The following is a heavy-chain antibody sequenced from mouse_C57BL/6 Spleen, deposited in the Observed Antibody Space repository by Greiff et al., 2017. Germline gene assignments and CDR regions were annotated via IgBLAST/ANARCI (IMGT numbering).Heavy chain of an antibody. V-gene: IGHV1-52*01. Sequence: QVQLQQPGAELVRPGSSVKLSCKASGYTFTSYWMHWVKQRPIQGLEWIGNIDPSDSETHYNQKFKDKATLTVDKSSSTAYMQLSSLTSEDSAVDYCARSRDYDGAWFAYWGQGTLVTVSA. CDR1: GYTFTSYW. D-gene: IGHD2-4*01. CDR2: IDPSDSET. CDR3: ARSRDYDGAWFAY. J-gene: IGHJ3*01.